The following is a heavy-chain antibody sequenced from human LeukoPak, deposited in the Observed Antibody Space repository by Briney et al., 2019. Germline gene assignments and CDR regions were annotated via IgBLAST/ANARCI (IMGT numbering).Heavy chain of an antibody. Sequence: SETLSLTCAVYGGSFSGYYCSWIRQPPGKGLEWIGEINHSGSTNYNPSLKSRVTISVDTSKNQFSLKLSSVTAADTAVYYCARNDYSQRYYGMDVWGQGTTVTVSS. J-gene: IGHJ6*02. CDR3: ARNDYSQRYYGMDV. D-gene: IGHD1-1*01. CDR2: INHSGST. CDR1: GGSFSGYY. V-gene: IGHV4-34*01.